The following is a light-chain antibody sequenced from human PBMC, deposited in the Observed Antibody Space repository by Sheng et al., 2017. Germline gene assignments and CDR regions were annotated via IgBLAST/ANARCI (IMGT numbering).Light chain of an antibody. CDR3: QQYANLPVT. V-gene: IGKV1-33*01. J-gene: IGKJ2*01. CDR2: DAS. Sequence: DIQMTQSPSSLSASIGDRVTITCQASQDINNYLNWYQQKPGKAPKVLIYDASELKTGVSPRFSGSGSGTDFTFTISSLQPEDIATYYCQQYANLPVTFGQGTKL. CDR1: QDINNY.